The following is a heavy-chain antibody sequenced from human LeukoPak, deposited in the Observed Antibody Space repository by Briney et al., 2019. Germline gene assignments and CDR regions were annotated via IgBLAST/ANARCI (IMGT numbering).Heavy chain of an antibody. V-gene: IGHV4-59*01. Sequence: SETLSLTCTVSGGSISSYYWSWIRQPPGKGLEWIGYIYYSGSTNYNPSLKSRVTISVDTSKNQFSLKLSSVTAADAAVYYCARGHCSSTSCLFDYWGQGTQVTVSS. CDR1: GGSISSYY. J-gene: IGHJ4*02. CDR3: ARGHCSSTSCLFDY. D-gene: IGHD2-2*01. CDR2: IYYSGST.